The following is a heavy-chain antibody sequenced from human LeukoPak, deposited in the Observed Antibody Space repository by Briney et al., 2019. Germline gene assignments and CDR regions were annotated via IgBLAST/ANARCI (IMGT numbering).Heavy chain of an antibody. D-gene: IGHD3-10*01. J-gene: IGHJ4*02. Sequence: SETLSLTCAVSGGSFSGYYWSWIRQPPGKGLEWIGEINNSGSTNYNPSLKTRVTISVDTSKNQFSLKLSSVTAADTAVYYCARTYYYGSGSYYNPRGYFDYWGQGTLVTVSS. V-gene: IGHV4-34*01. CDR1: GGSFSGYY. CDR3: ARTYYYGSGSYYNPRGYFDY. CDR2: INNSGST.